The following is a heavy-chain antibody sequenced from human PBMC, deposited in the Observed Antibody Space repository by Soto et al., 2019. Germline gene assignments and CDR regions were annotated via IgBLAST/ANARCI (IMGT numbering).Heavy chain of an antibody. V-gene: IGHV5-51*01. CDR1: GYSFTSYW. Sequence: GESLKISCKGSGYSFTSYWIGWVRQMPGKGLEWMGIIYPGDSDTRYSPSFRGQVTISADKSISTAYLQWSSLKASDTAMYYCASGYCSGGSCSRYGMDVWGQGTTVTVAS. CDR2: IYPGDSDT. J-gene: IGHJ6*02. D-gene: IGHD2-15*01. CDR3: ASGYCSGGSCSRYGMDV.